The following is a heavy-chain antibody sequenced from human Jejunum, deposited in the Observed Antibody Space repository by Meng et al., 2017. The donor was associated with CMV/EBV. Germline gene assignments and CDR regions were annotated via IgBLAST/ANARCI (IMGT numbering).Heavy chain of an antibody. J-gene: IGHJ4*02. CDR1: GFSFSDYY. Sequence: GFSFSDYYMKWVRQAPGKGLEWVAAISDDGDNKYRADSVKGRFTISRDNSKNTLYLQMSSLRADDTAVYYCATEPGYSSGWYSDYWGQGTLVTVSS. CDR3: ATEPGYSSGWYSDY. D-gene: IGHD6-19*01. CDR2: ISDDGDNK. V-gene: IGHV3-30*19.